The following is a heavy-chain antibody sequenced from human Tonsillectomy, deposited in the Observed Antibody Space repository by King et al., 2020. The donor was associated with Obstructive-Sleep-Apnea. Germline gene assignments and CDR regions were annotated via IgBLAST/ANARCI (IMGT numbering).Heavy chain of an antibody. Sequence: VQLVESGGGLVQPGGSLRLSCAASGFTFSSYAMSWVRQAPGKGLEWVSAISGSGVSTYYADSVKGRFTISRDNSKNTLYLQMNSLRAEDTAVYYCSQYCSSTSCYNYFDYWGQGTLVTVSS. CDR1: GFTFSSYA. J-gene: IGHJ4*02. V-gene: IGHV3-23*04. CDR3: SQYCSSTSCYNYFDY. CDR2: ISGSGVST. D-gene: IGHD2-2*01.